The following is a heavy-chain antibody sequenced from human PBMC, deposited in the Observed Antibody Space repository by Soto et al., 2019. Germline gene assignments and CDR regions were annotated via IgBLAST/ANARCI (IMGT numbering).Heavy chain of an antibody. CDR1: GGSVSSGSYY. V-gene: IGHV4-61*01. CDR2: IYYSGST. D-gene: IGHD3-22*01. Sequence: SETLSLTCTVSGGSVSSGSYYWSWIRQPPGKGLEWIGYIYYSGSTNYNPSLKSRVTISVDTSKNQFSLKLSSVTAADTAVYYCARAYYDSSGYYNWFDPWGQGTLVTV. J-gene: IGHJ5*02. CDR3: ARAYYDSSGYYNWFDP.